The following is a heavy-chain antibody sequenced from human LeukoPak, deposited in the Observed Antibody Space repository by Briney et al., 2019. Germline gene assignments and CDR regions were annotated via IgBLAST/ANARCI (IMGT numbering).Heavy chain of an antibody. V-gene: IGHV4-61*01. CDR2: IYYSGST. Sequence: PSETLSLTCTVSGGSISSSSYYWGWIRQPPGKGLEWIGYIYYSGSTNYNPSLKSRVTISVDTSKNQFSLKLSSVTAADTAVYYCARDSRVPLGDPDAFDIWGQGTMVTVSS. J-gene: IGHJ3*02. D-gene: IGHD3-16*01. CDR1: GGSISSSSYY. CDR3: ARDSRVPLGDPDAFDI.